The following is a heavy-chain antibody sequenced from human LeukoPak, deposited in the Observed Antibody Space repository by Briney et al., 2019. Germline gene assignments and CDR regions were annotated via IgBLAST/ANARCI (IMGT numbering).Heavy chain of an antibody. V-gene: IGHV3-23*01. J-gene: IGHJ1*01. Sequence: GGSLRLSCAASGFTFGSYGMSWVRQAPGKGLEWVSFITPNADRTSYADSVEGRFTISRDDPRNTLYMQMNSLRDEDTALYYCAIMHGYYDGSGYWVQWGQGTLVTVSS. D-gene: IGHD3-22*01. CDR2: ITPNADRT. CDR1: GFTFGSYG. CDR3: AIMHGYYDGSGYWVQ.